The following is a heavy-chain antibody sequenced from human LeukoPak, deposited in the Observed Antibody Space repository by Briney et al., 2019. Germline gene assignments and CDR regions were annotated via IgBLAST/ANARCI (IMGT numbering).Heavy chain of an antibody. V-gene: IGHV3-21*04. CDR3: AREGRRPPYYYYYMDV. J-gene: IGHJ6*03. CDR2: ISSSSSYI. Sequence: GGSLRLSCEGSGFTFSRYSMNWVRQAPGKGLEWVSSISSSSSYIYYADSVEGRFTISRDNAKNSLYLQMNSLRAEDTAVYYCAREGRRPPYYYYYMDVWGKGTTVTISS. CDR1: GFTFSRYS.